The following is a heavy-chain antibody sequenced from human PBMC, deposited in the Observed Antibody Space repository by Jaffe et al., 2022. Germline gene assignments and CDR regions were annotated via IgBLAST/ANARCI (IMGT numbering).Heavy chain of an antibody. CDR3: ARPAYCGGDCYSGYYFDY. V-gene: IGHV4-38-2*01. Sequence: QVQLQESGPGLVKPSETLSLTCAVSGYSISSGYYWGWIRQPPGKGLEWIGSIYHSGSTYYNPSLKSRVTISVDTSKNQFSLKLSSVTAADTAVYYCARPAYCGGDCYSGYYFDYWGQGTLVTVSS. CDR1: GYSISSGYY. CDR2: IYHSGST. D-gene: IGHD2-21*02. J-gene: IGHJ4*02.